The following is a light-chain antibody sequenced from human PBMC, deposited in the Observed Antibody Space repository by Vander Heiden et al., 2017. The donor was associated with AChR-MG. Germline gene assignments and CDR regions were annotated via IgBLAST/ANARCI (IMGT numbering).Light chain of an antibody. V-gene: IGKV3-20*01. CDR1: QSISSNY. CDR3: QQYGGSPAT. Sequence: DIPLTQPPGILSLYPGQPPTLSCRASQSISSNYLAWYQQRHGQAPRLLIYDASRRATGIPDRFSGSGSGTDFTLTISRLEPEDFAVYYCQQYGGSPATFGPGTKVEIE. CDR2: DAS. J-gene: IGKJ3*01.